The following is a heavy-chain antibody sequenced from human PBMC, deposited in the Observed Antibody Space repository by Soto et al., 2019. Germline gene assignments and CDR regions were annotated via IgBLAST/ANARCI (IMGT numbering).Heavy chain of an antibody. D-gene: IGHD2-15*01. Sequence: GGSLRLSCAASGFTFSSYGMHWVRQAPGKGLEWVAVIWYDGSNKYYADSVKGRFTISRDNSKNTLYLQMNSLRAEDTAVYYCARDLLGYCSGGSCYSGPNYYYYGMDVWGQGTTVTVSS. CDR3: ARDLLGYCSGGSCYSGPNYYYYGMDV. CDR1: GFTFSSYG. J-gene: IGHJ6*02. V-gene: IGHV3-33*01. CDR2: IWYDGSNK.